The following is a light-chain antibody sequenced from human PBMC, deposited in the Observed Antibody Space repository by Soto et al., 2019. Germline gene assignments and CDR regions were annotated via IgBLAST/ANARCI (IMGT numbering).Light chain of an antibody. Sequence: EIVLTQSPGTLSLSPGERATLSCRASQSVSSSYLAWYQRKPGQAPRLLIYGASSRATGIPDRFSGSGSGTDFTLTISRLEPEDFVVYYCQQYGSSRTFGQGTKVEIK. CDR3: QQYGSSRT. J-gene: IGKJ1*01. CDR1: QSVSSSY. CDR2: GAS. V-gene: IGKV3-20*01.